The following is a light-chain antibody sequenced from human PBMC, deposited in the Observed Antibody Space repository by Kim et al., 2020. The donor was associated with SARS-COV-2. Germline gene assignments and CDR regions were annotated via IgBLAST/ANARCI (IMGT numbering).Light chain of an antibody. J-gene: IGKJ2*01. CDR3: QQANRFPYT. CDR2: AAS. Sequence: DIQMTQSPSSVSASVGDRVTMTCRASRDVNRWLAWYQQKPGKAPKLLIYAASTLQGGVPPRFSGSGSGTDFTLTISSLHPEDFATYYCQQANRFPYTFGQGTKLEI. V-gene: IGKV1-12*01. CDR1: RDVNRW.